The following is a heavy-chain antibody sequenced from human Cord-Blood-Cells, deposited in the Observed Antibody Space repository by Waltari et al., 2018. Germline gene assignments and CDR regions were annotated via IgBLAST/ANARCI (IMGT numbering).Heavy chain of an antibody. V-gene: IGHV1-18*01. CDR1: GYTFTSYG. D-gene: IGHD6-6*01. CDR2: SSAYNGNH. Sequence: QGQLVQSGAEVKKPGASAKVSCNASGYTFTSYGISRVRQAPGQGLAWMGWSSAYNGNHNYEQKLQGRVTMTTDKSTSTAYGELRGLSSDDTAVYYCARDRTAARSYYYYYYGMDVWGQGTTVTVSS. CDR3: ARDRTAARSYYYYYYGMDV. J-gene: IGHJ6*02.